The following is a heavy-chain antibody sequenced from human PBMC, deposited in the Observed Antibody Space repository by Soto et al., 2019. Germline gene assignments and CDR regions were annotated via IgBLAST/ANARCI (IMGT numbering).Heavy chain of an antibody. CDR3: ATDSSYYYDSSAYYSNWFDP. D-gene: IGHD3-22*01. CDR1: GGSISGSSDY. Sequence: LSLTCTASGGSISGSSDYWGWIRQPPGRGLEWIGSIFYSGSTYYNPSLKSRVTISVDKSKNKFSLKLTSVTAADTSVYYCATDSSYYYDSSAYYSNWFDPWGQGMLVTSPQ. CDR2: IFYSGST. J-gene: IGHJ5*02. V-gene: IGHV4-39*01.